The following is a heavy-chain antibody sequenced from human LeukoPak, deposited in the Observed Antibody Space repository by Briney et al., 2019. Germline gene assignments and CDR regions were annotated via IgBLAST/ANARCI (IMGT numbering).Heavy chain of an antibody. J-gene: IGHJ3*02. D-gene: IGHD1-26*01. CDR3: ARDSGSYPLRTFDI. Sequence: PSETLSLTCTVSGGSISSSSYYWGWIRQPPGKGLEWIGSIYYSGSTYYNPSLKSRVTISVDTSKNQFSLELSSVTAADTAVYYCARDSGSYPLRTFDIWGQGTMVTVSS. V-gene: IGHV4-39*07. CDR2: IYYSGST. CDR1: GGSISSSSYY.